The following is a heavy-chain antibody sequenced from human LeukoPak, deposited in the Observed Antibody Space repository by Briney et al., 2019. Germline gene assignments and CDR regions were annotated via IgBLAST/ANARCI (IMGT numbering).Heavy chain of an antibody. D-gene: IGHD6-13*01. CDR2: IYYSGST. V-gene: IGHV4-31*03. J-gene: IGHJ5*02. Sequence: SETLSLTCTVSGTSVSTDNSHWSWIRQHPGKGLEWIGYIYYSGSTYYNPSLKSRVTISVDTSKNQFSLKLSSVTAADTAVYYCARKGAAAADGFDPWGQGTLVTVSS. CDR1: GTSVSTDNSH. CDR3: ARKGAAAADGFDP.